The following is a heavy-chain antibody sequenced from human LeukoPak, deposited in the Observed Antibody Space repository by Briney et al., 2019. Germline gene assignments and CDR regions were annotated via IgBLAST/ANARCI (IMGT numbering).Heavy chain of an antibody. Sequence: SGPTLVNPTQTLTLTCTFSGFSLTTSGVGVGWIRQPPGKALEWLALIYWNNDNRYNPSLKTRLTITKDTSKNQVVLITAAMDPVDTATYYCAHYGDYRFLYYFDYWGQGTPVTVSS. CDR2: IYWNNDN. CDR1: GFSLTTSGVG. CDR3: AHYGDYRFLYYFDY. V-gene: IGHV2-5*01. J-gene: IGHJ4*02. D-gene: IGHD4-17*01.